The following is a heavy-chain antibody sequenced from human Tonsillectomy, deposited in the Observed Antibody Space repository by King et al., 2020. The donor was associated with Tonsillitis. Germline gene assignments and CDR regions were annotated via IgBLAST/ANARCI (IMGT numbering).Heavy chain of an antibody. CDR2: IASDASYE. CDR3: AKDGISLSDWYFDL. Sequence: VQLVESGGGVVQPGTSLRLSCAASGFTFDNYGMHWVRQAPGKGLEWVALIASDASYENYADSVKGRFTISRDNSKNTLYLEMNSLRVEDTAVYYCAKDGISLSDWYFDLWGRGTLVTVSS. J-gene: IGHJ2*01. CDR1: GFTFDNYG. D-gene: IGHD3-3*02. V-gene: IGHV3-30*18.